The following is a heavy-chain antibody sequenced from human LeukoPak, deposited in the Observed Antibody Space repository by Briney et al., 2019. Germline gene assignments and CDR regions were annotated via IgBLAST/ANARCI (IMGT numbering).Heavy chain of an antibody. CDR2: IYRSGGT. CDR3: ARLFTLTDYYYFYYMDV. Sequence: PSETLSLTCTVSGGSISSSNWWSWVRQPPGKGLEWIGEIYRSGGTNYNPSLKSRVTISADKSISTAYLQWSSLKASDTAMYYCARLFTLTDYYYFYYMDVWGKGTTVTISS. V-gene: IGHV4-4*02. J-gene: IGHJ6*03. D-gene: IGHD2-21*01. CDR1: GGSISSSNW.